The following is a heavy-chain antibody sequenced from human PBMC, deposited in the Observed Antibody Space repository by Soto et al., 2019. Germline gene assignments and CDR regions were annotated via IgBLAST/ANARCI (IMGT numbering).Heavy chain of an antibody. V-gene: IGHV1-18*01. CDR1: GYTFTSYG. CDR3: ARDYYDSSGYVNGFDP. Sequence: ASVKVSCKASGYTFTSYGISWVRQAPGQGLEWMGWISAYNGNTNYAQKLQGRVTMTTDTSTSTAYMELRSLRSDDTAVYYCARDYYDSSGYVNGFDPWGQGTLVTVSS. J-gene: IGHJ5*02. D-gene: IGHD3-22*01. CDR2: ISAYNGNT.